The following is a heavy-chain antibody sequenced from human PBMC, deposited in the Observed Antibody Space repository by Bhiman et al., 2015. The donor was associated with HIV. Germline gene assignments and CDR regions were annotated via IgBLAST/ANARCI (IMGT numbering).Heavy chain of an antibody. Sequence: QVQLVESGGGVVQPGRSLRLSCAASGFSFSSYAMHWVRQSPGKGLEWVAVTSYDGSNKYYADSVKGRFTISRDNSKNMVYLQMNSLRAEDTAVYYCAKSGLFVLVVYAPDVLDIWGQGTMVTVSS. J-gene: IGHJ3*02. D-gene: IGHD2-8*02. CDR3: AKSGLFVLVVYAPDVLDI. CDR2: TSYDGSNK. CDR1: GFSFSSYA. V-gene: IGHV3-30*18.